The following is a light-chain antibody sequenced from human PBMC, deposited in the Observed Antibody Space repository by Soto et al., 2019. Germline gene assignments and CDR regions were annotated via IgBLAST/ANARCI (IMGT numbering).Light chain of an antibody. CDR1: SSDVGGYNY. CDR2: DVS. Sequence: QSAPAQPASGSVAPGQAITIPCTGNSSDVGGYNYVSWYQHHPGKAPKLMIFDVSNRPSGVSNRFSGSKSGNTASLTISGLQPEDEADYYCSSYTTSNTRQIVFGTGTKVTVL. V-gene: IGLV2-14*03. CDR3: SSYTTSNTRQIV. J-gene: IGLJ1*01.